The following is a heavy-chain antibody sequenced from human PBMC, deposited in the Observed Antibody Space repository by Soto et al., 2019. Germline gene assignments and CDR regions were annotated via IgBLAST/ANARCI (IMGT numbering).Heavy chain of an antibody. CDR3: ARVERGTATTVVDAFDI. J-gene: IGHJ3*02. Sequence: QVQLQQWGAGLLKPSETLSLTCAVYGGSVSSGRYYWCWIRQPPGMGLEWIGEMSHSGGTHFNPSLKSRVTISVDTSKNQFSLKMSSVTAADTALYYCARVERGTATTVVDAFDIWGPGTMVTVSS. CDR2: MSHSGGT. V-gene: IGHV4-34*01. CDR1: GGSVSSGRYY. D-gene: IGHD1-1*01.